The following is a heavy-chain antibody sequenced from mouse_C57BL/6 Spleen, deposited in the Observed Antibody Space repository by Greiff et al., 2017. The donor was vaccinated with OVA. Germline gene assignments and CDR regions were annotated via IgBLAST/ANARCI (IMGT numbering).Heavy chain of an antibody. Sequence: EVQLQQSGPELVKPGASVKISCKASGYTFTDYYMNWVKQSHGKSLEWIGDINPNNGGTSYNQKFKGKATLTVDKSSSTAYMELRSLTSEDSAVYYCARRTAQAPPTPKDYWGQGTSVTVSS. CDR1: GYTFTDYY. CDR2: INPNNGGT. V-gene: IGHV1-26*01. CDR3: ARRTAQAPPTPKDY. J-gene: IGHJ4*01. D-gene: IGHD3-2*02.